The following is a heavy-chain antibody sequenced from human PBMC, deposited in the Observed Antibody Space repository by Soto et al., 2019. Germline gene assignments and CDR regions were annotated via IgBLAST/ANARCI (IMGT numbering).Heavy chain of an antibody. V-gene: IGHV3-21*01. Sequence: VQLVESGGGLVKPGGSLRLSCAASGFTFSSYSMNWVRQAPGKGLEWVSSISSSSSYIYYADSVKGRFTISRDNAKNSLYLQMNSLRAEDTAVYYCARDLGYGDAFDIWGQGTMVTVSS. J-gene: IGHJ3*02. CDR1: GFTFSSYS. CDR3: ARDLGYGDAFDI. CDR2: ISSSSSYI. D-gene: IGHD5-12*01.